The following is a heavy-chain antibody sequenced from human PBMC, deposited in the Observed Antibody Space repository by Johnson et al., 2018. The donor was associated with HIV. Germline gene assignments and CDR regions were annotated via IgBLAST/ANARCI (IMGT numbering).Heavy chain of an antibody. J-gene: IGHJ3*02. CDR2: LSYDGIHK. V-gene: IGHV3-30*14. Sequence: QVQLVESGGGVVQPGRSLRLSCAASGFTFSTYAIHWVRQAPGKGLEWLALLSYDGIHKYYADSVKGRFSISRDNSKNTLYLQMSSLRVDDTAVYYCARERDSGDSLHRRFRAFDIWGQGKMVTVSS. CDR3: ARERDSGDSLHRRFRAFDI. D-gene: IGHD4-17*01. CDR1: GFTFSTYA.